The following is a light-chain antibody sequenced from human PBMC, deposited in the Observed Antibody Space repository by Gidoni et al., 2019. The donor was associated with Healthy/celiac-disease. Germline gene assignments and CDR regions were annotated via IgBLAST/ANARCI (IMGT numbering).Light chain of an antibody. CDR1: ALPKQY. CDR2: TDS. V-gene: IGLV3-25*03. J-gene: IGLJ1*01. CDR3: QSADSSGTSLYV. Sequence: SYELTQPPSVSVSPGQTARITCSGDALPKQYAYWYQQKPGQAPVLVIYTDSERPSGIPERFSGSSSGTTVTLTISGVQAEDEADDYCQSADSSGTSLYVFGTGTKVTVL.